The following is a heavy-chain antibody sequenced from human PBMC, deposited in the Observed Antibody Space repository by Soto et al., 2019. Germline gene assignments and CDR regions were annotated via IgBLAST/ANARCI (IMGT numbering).Heavy chain of an antibody. D-gene: IGHD2-2*01. V-gene: IGHV1-18*01. CDR2: ISAYNGNT. CDR3: ARLGYCSSTSCYATGYYYYMDV. Sequence: ASVKVPCKASGYTFTSYGISWVRQAPGQGLEWMGWISAYNGNTNYAQKLQGRVTMTTDTSTSTAYMELRSLRSDDTAVYYCARLGYCSSTSCYATGYYYYMDVWGKGTTVTVSS. J-gene: IGHJ6*03. CDR1: GYTFTSYG.